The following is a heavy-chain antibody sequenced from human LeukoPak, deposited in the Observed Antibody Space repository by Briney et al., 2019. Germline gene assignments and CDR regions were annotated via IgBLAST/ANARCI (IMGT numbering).Heavy chain of an antibody. D-gene: IGHD3-10*01. CDR2: ISGSGGST. Sequence: GGSLRLSCAASGFSFSIYVMTWVRQAPGKGLEWVAAISGSGGSTYYADSVKGRFTISRDNSKNTLYLQMNSLRAEDTALYYCAKPKLLWFGELLSAFDYWGQGTLVTVSS. J-gene: IGHJ4*02. CDR3: AKPKLLWFGELLSAFDY. V-gene: IGHV3-23*01. CDR1: GFSFSIYV.